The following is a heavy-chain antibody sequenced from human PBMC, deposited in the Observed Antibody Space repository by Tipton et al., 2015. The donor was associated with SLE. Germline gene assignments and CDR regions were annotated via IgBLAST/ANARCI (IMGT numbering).Heavy chain of an antibody. J-gene: IGHJ3*01. D-gene: IGHD3/OR15-3a*01. CDR1: GYMFTGYY. V-gene: IGHV1-2*02. CDR2: MNPHSFGT. Sequence: QLVQSGAEVKRPGASVKVSCKASGYMFTGYYIFWVRQAPGQGLEWMGWMNPHSFGTNFAQKFQDRMTLTRDTPTATAYLELTGLTSNDTAVYYCARALTYFEFWDGYYSDAFDVWGQGTTVTVSS. CDR3: ARALTYFEFWDGYYSDAFDV.